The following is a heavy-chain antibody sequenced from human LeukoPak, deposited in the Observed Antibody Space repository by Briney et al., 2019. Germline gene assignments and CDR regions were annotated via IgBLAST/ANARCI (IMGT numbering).Heavy chain of an antibody. D-gene: IGHD3-10*01. V-gene: IGHV3-30*14. J-gene: IGHJ4*02. Sequence: GGSLRLSCAASGFTFSSFSMHWVRQAPGKGLEWVSVISSDGSTKYFADSVKGRFTISRDNSKNTLHLQMNSLRAEDTAVYYCTLYGSGSYYRYWGQGTLVTVSS. CDR1: GFTFSSFS. CDR2: ISSDGSTK. CDR3: TLYGSGSYYRY.